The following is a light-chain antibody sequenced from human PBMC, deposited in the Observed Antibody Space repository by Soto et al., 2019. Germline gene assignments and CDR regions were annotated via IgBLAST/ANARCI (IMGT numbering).Light chain of an antibody. V-gene: IGLV2-23*02. CDR2: EVT. Sequence: QSALTQPASVSGSPGQSITITCTRTSSDVGSFNFVSWYQQHPGKAPKVMIYEVTKRPSGVSDRFSGSKSGNTASLTISGLQAEDEPDYYCCSDAGRSTYVFGTGTKLTVL. CDR1: SSDVGSFNF. CDR3: CSDAGRSTYV. J-gene: IGLJ1*01.